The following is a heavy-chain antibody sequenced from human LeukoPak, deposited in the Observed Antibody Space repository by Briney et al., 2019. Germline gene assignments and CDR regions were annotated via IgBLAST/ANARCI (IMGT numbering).Heavy chain of an antibody. CDR3: ARVFEMATIRKLYYFDH. D-gene: IGHD5-24*01. CDR1: GGSNGRSSYF. V-gene: IGHV4-39*01. J-gene: IGHJ4*02. CDR2: IYYSGSA. Sequence: PSETLSLTCRVSGGSNGRSSYFWGWIRQPPGKGPEWIGSIYYSGSAYYIPSLRRRVTISVDTSKNQFSLKFSSVTAADTAIYYCARVFEMATIRKLYYFDHWGQGTLVTVSS.